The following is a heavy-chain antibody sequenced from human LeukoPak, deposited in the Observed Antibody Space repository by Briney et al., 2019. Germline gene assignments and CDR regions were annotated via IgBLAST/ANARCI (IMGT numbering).Heavy chain of an antibody. CDR2: IYYSGST. V-gene: IGHV4-59*12. Sequence: SETLSLTCTVSGGSISSYYWSWIRQPPGKGLEWIGSIYYSGSTYYNPSLKSRVTISVDTSKNQFSLKLSSVTAADTAVYYCARTRDDFWSGYLGFNYYYYMDVWGKGTTVTVSS. J-gene: IGHJ6*03. CDR3: ARTRDDFWSGYLGFNYYYYMDV. CDR1: GGSISSYY. D-gene: IGHD3-3*01.